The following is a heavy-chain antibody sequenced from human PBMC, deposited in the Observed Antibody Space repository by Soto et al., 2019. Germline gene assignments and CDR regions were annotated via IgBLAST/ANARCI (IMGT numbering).Heavy chain of an antibody. D-gene: IGHD4-17*01. CDR1: GFSLSNSAVG. CDR2: IYWDDDK. V-gene: IGHV2-5*02. Sequence: QLTLKESGPTLVTPTQPLTLTCSFSGFSLSNSAVGVGWIRQPPGKALEWLALIYWDDDKFYSSSLNSRLAITKDPSRNQVVLTLTNVDPVDTGTYYCAHTTVTKTFDYWGQGNLVTVSS. CDR3: AHTTVTKTFDY. J-gene: IGHJ4*02.